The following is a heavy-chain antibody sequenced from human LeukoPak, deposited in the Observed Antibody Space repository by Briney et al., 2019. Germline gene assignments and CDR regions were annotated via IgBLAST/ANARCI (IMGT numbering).Heavy chain of an antibody. Sequence: GSSVKVSCKASGGTFSSYAISWVRQAPGQGPEWMGGIIPIFGTANYAQKFQGRVTITADESTSTAYMELSSLRSEDTAVYYCARDPHDYGDYGDWGQGTLVTVSS. D-gene: IGHD4-17*01. V-gene: IGHV1-69*01. J-gene: IGHJ4*02. CDR3: ARDPHDYGDYGD. CDR2: IIPIFGTA. CDR1: GGTFSSYA.